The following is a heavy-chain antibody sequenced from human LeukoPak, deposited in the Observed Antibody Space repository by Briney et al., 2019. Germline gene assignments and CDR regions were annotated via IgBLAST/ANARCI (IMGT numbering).Heavy chain of an antibody. CDR1: GFTFNTHA. CDR2: ITSSGRTP. D-gene: IGHD3-10*01. V-gene: IGHV3-23*01. J-gene: IGHJ1*01. CDR3: AKDRPNFYETSGSYYKIKGDF. Sequence: PGGSLRLSCEASGFTFNTHAMSWVRQAPGKGLEWVASITSSGRTPYYADSAKGRFTISRDNSKNTLYLQMNGLRGEDTALYYCAKDRPNFYETSGSYYKIKGDFWGQGSLVTVSS.